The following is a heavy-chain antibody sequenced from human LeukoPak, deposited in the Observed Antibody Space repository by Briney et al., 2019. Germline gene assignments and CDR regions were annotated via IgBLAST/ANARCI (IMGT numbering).Heavy chain of an antibody. CDR3: ARGGITMVRGVSPLGGMDV. V-gene: IGHV1-8*01. CDR1: GYTFTSYD. D-gene: IGHD3-10*01. CDR2: MNPNSGNT. J-gene: IGHJ6*02. Sequence: GASVKVSCKASGYTFTSYDINWVRQATGQGLEWMGWMNPNSGNTGYPQKFQGRVTMTRNTSINTAYMDLSSLRSEDTAVYYCARGGITMVRGVSPLGGMDVWGQGTTVTVSS.